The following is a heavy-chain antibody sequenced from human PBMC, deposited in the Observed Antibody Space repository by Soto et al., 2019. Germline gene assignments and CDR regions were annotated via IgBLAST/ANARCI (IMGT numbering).Heavy chain of an antibody. CDR1: GGSISSYY. CDR3: ARRDGYPSKGFDY. D-gene: IGHD5-12*01. V-gene: IGHV4-59*01. Sequence: SQTLSLTCTVSGGSISSYYWSWIRQPPGKGLEWIGYIYYSGSTNYNPSLKSRVTISVDTSKNQFSLKLSPVTAADTAVYYCARRDGYPSKGFDYWGQGTLVTISS. CDR2: IYYSGST. J-gene: IGHJ4*02.